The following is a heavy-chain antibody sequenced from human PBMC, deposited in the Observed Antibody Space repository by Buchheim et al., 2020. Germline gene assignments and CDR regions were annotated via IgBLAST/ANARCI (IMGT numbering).Heavy chain of an antibody. J-gene: IGHJ4*02. CDR3: AKDKEPMGDSSGWPLDY. CDR2: ISGSGGST. Sequence: EVQLLESGGGLVQPGGSLRLACAASGFTFSSYAMSWVRQAPGKGLEWVSAISGSGGSTYYADSVKGRFTISRDNSKNTLYLQMNSLRAEDTAVYYCAKDKEPMGDSSGWPLDYWGQGTL. V-gene: IGHV3-23*01. D-gene: IGHD6-19*01. CDR1: GFTFSSYA.